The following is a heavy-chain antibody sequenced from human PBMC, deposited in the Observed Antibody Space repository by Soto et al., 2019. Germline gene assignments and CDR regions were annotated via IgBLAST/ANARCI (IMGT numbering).Heavy chain of an antibody. V-gene: IGHV4-59*01. CDR3: ARAASKGVDY. J-gene: IGHJ4*02. Sequence: SETLSLTCTVSGGSISSYYWSWIRQPPGKGLEWIGYIYYSGSTNYNPSLKSRVTISVDTSKNQFSLKLSSVTAADTAVYYCARAASKGVDYWGQGTLVTVSS. CDR1: GGSISSYY. CDR2: IYYSGST.